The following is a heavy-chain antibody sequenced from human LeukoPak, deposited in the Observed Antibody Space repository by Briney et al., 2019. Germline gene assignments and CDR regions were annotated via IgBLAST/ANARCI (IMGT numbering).Heavy chain of an antibody. CDR1: GYTLTELS. J-gene: IGHJ4*02. D-gene: IGHD3-10*01. Sequence: SSVKVSCKVSGYTLTELSMHWVRQAPGKGGAWMGGFDPEEGDTIYAQKFQGRVTMTGARSTDTSYMDLSSLRSEDTAVYYCATGPKGSGSYTFFYCGQGKLGTVSS. CDR2: FDPEEGDT. CDR3: ATGPKGSGSYTFFY. V-gene: IGHV1-24*01.